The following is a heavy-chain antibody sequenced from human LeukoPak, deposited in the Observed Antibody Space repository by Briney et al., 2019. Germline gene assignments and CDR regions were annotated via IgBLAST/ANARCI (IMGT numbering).Heavy chain of an antibody. J-gene: IGHJ4*02. CDR3: VRDHLWAFDY. Sequence: GGSLRLSCAASGFTFSSYSMNWVRQAPGKRLEWVSYISNSIIDYADSVKGRFTISRDNAKNSLYLQMNSLRAEDTAVYYCVRDHLWAFDYWGQGTLVTVSS. CDR2: ISNSII. D-gene: IGHD3-10*01. CDR1: GFTFSSYS. V-gene: IGHV3-48*01.